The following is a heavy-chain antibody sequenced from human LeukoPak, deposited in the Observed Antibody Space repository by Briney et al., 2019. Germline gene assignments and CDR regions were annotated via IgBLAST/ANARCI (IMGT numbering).Heavy chain of an antibody. Sequence: GASVKVSCKASGGTFSSYAISWVRQAPGQGLEWMGRIIPIFGTANYAQKFQGRVTITTDESTSTAYMELSRLRSEDTAVYYCARDRGGYYDFWSGYLSFDYWGQGTLVTVSS. V-gene: IGHV1-69*05. J-gene: IGHJ4*02. CDR2: IIPIFGTA. CDR1: GGTFSSYA. D-gene: IGHD3-3*01. CDR3: ARDRGGYYDFWSGYLSFDY.